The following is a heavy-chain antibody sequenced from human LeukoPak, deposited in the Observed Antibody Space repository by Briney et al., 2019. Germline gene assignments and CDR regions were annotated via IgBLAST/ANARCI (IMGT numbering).Heavy chain of an antibody. CDR3: ARFVVDYDILTGYYPTHFDY. Sequence: ASVKVSCKASGYTFTSYGISWVRQAPGQGLEWMGWISAYNGNTNYAQKLQGRVTMTTDTSTNTAYMELRSLRSDDTAVYYCARFVVDYDILTGYYPTHFDYWGQGTLVTVSS. V-gene: IGHV1-18*01. D-gene: IGHD3-9*01. CDR1: GYTFTSYG. J-gene: IGHJ4*02. CDR2: ISAYNGNT.